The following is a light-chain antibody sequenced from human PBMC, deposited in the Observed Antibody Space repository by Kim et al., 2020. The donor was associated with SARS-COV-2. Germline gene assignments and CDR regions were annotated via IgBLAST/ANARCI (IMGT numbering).Light chain of an antibody. J-gene: IGKJ4*01. V-gene: IGKV1-9*01. Sequence: AAVGDRVTITCRASQGINSYLAWYQQKPGQAPKLLIYAASTLQSGVPSRFSGSGSGADFTLTISSLQPEDIATYYCQQLNSYPLSFGGGTKVDIK. CDR2: AAS. CDR1: QGINSY. CDR3: QQLNSYPLS.